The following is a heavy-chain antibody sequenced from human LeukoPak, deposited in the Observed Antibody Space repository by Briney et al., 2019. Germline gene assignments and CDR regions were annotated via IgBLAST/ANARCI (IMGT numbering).Heavy chain of an antibody. D-gene: IGHD6-13*01. V-gene: IGHV3-23*01. CDR1: GFTFRSYA. Sequence: PGGSLRLSCAASGFTFRSYAMSWVRQAPGQGLEWVSYISGGGGGTYYANSVKGRFTISRDNSKSTLYLQMNGLRAEDTAVYYCAKISTPIPAAGAMDNWGQGTLVTVSS. CDR3: AKISTPIPAAGAMDN. J-gene: IGHJ4*02. CDR2: ISGGGGGT.